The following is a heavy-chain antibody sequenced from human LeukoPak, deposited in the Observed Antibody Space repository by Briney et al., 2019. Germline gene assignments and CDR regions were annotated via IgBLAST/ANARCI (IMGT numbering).Heavy chain of an antibody. V-gene: IGHV3-66*01. J-gene: IGHJ5*02. CDR3: VRSYHPGGWFDP. CDR1: EFSVGSNY. CDR2: IYSGGST. Sequence: PGGSLRLSCAASEFSVGSNYMTWVRQAPGKGLEWVSLIYSGGSTYYADSVKGRFTISRDNSKNTLYLQMNSLRAEDTAVYYCVRSYHPGGWFDPWGQGTLVTVSS. D-gene: IGHD2-21*01.